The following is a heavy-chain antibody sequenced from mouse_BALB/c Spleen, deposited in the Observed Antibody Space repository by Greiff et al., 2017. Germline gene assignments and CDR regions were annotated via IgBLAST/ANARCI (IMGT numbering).Heavy chain of an antibody. CDR2: IDPENGDT. J-gene: IGHJ1*01. CDR1: GFNIKDYY. D-gene: IGHD2-14*01. Sequence: VQLQQSGAELVRSGASVKLSCTASGFNIKDYYMHWVKQRPEQGLEWIGWIDPENGDTEYAPKFQGKATMTADTSSNTAYLQLSSLTSEDTAVYYCKRGDRYERSGWYFDVWGAGTTVTVSS. V-gene: IGHV14-4*02. CDR3: KRGDRYERSGWYFDV.